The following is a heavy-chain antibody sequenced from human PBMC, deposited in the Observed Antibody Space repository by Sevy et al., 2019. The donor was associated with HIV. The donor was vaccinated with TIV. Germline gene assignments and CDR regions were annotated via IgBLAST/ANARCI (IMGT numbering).Heavy chain of an antibody. CDR3: ARDRGVGTSSYGMDV. J-gene: IGHJ6*02. CDR2: ISSAGTYI. CDR1: GLTFISFSSSS. Sequence: GSLRLSCAASGLTFISFSSSSMNWVRQAPGKGLEWVSSISSAGTYIYYADSMKGRFTISRDNAKSSVYLQMNSLRAEDTAVYYCARDRGVGTSSYGMDVWGQWTTVTVSS. D-gene: IGHD1-26*01. V-gene: IGHV3-21*01.